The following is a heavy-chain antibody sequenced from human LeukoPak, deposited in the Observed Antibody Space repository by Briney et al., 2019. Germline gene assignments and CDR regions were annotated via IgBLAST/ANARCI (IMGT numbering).Heavy chain of an antibody. J-gene: IGHJ3*02. CDR3: ARVMGDYYDSSGYYRRSDVSDI. D-gene: IGHD3-22*01. CDR1: GGSISSYY. Sequence: PSETLSLTCTVSGGSISSYYWSWIRQPAGKGLEWIGRIYTSGSTNYNPSLKSRVTMSVDTSKNQFSLKLSSVTAADTAVYYCARVMGDYYDSSGYYRRSDVSDIWGQGTMLIVSS. V-gene: IGHV4-4*07. CDR2: IYTSGST.